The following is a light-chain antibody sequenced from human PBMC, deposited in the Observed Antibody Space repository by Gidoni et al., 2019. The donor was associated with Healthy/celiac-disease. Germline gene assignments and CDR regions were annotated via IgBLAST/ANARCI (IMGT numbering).Light chain of an antibody. CDR2: AAS. CDR1: QSISSY. CDR3: QQSYSTPPT. Sequence: DIQITQSPSSLSASVGDRVTITCRASQSISSYLNWYQQKPGKAPKLLIYAASSLQSGVPSRFSGSGSGTDFTLTISSLQPEDFATYYCQQSYSTPPTFAGXTKVEIK. J-gene: IGKJ4*01. V-gene: IGKV1-39*01.